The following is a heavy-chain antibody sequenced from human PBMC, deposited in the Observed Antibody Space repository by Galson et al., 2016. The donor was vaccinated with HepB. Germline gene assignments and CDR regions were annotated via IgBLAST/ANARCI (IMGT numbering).Heavy chain of an antibody. CDR1: GFTFSSYS. CDR3: ARDGLAGTWAYYFDY. V-gene: IGHV3-21*01. J-gene: IGHJ4*02. D-gene: IGHD6-19*01. CDR2: ISSRSSYI. Sequence: SLRLSCAASGFTFSSYSMNWVRQAPGKGLEWVSSISSRSSYIYYADSVQGRFTISRDNARNSLYLLMNSLRAEDTAVYYCARDGLAGTWAYYFDYWGQGTLVTVSS.